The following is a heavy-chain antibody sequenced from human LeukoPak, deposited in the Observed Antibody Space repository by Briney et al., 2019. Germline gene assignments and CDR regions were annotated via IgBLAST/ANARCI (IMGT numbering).Heavy chain of an antibody. CDR2: IYYSGST. J-gene: IGHJ5*02. V-gene: IGHV4-59*01. CDR1: GGSFSGYY. CDR3: ARMWGYCSSTSCYMGWFDP. D-gene: IGHD2-2*02. Sequence: PSETLSLTCAVYGGSFSGYYWSWIRQPPGKGLEWIGYIYYSGSTNYNPSLKSRVTISVDTSKNQFSLKLSSVTAADTAVYYCARMWGYCSSTSCYMGWFDPWGQGTLVTVSS.